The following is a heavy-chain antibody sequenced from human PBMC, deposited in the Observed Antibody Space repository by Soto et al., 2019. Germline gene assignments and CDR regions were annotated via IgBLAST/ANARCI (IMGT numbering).Heavy chain of an antibody. Sequence: QVQQVQSGGEVKKPGASVKVSCKTSGYTFTTYGISWVRQAPGQGLEWVGWISAYSGKTHYAQKFQGKVTMNTDTSTNTAYLELRSLRSDDTAVYYCARDPYLGDHQYWGQGTLVTVSS. J-gene: IGHJ4*02. V-gene: IGHV1-18*01. D-gene: IGHD3-16*01. CDR3: ARDPYLGDHQY. CDR2: ISAYSGKT. CDR1: GYTFTTYG.